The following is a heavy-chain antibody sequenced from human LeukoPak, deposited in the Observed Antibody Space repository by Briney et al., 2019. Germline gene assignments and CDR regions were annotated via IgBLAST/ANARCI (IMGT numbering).Heavy chain of an antibody. Sequence: SETLSLTCTVSGGSISYYYWSWIRQPPGKGLEWIGYIYYSGSTDYNPSLKSRVTISIDTSKNQFSLKLSSVTAADTAVYYCARDPAGFLGYYYMDVWGKGTTVTVSS. D-gene: IGHD3-3*01. CDR2: IYYSGST. CDR1: GGSISYYY. CDR3: ARDPAGFLGYYYMDV. J-gene: IGHJ6*03. V-gene: IGHV4-59*01.